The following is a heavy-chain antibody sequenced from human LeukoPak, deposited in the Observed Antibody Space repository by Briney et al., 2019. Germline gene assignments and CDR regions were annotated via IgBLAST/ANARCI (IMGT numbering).Heavy chain of an antibody. Sequence: GGSLRLSCAASGFTFSSFEMNWVRQAPGKGLEWGSYISSRGSTIYYADSVRGRFTISRDSAKNSLYLQMNSLRAEDTAVYYCARDLQGSLRGIDYWGQGTLVTVSS. CDR2: ISSRGSTI. J-gene: IGHJ4*02. D-gene: IGHD3-10*01. CDR3: ARDLQGSLRGIDY. CDR1: GFTFSSFE. V-gene: IGHV3-48*03.